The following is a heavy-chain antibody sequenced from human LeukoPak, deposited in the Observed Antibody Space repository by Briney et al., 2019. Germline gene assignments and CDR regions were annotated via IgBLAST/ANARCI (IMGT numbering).Heavy chain of an antibody. Sequence: ASVKVSCKASGYTFNDYYIHWVRQAPGQGLQWIGWINANTYGTLYAKMFQGRVTMTIDASVTTAYLELRRLRSDDTAVYFCARIQRSVVVPAALGFWGQGTLVTVSS. V-gene: IGHV1-2*02. CDR3: ARIQRSVVVPAALGF. J-gene: IGHJ4*02. CDR1: GYTFNDYY. CDR2: INANTYGT. D-gene: IGHD2-2*01.